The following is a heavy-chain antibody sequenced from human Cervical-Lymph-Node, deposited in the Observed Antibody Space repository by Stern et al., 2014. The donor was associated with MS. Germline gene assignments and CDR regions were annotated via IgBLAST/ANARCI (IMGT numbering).Heavy chain of an antibody. D-gene: IGHD6-13*01. J-gene: IGHJ3*02. CDR1: GYTFIEYA. CDR3: RAGSDAFDI. V-gene: IGHV1-18*01. CDR2: IGTNIGTT. Sequence: VQLVQSGAEVKKPGASVKVSCKASGYTFIEYAIRWVRQAPGQGLEWMGWIGTNIGTTNYAQKLQGRLTLATDQNHNTVYMELRSLRSDDTAMYYCRAGSDAFDIWGQGTMVTVSS.